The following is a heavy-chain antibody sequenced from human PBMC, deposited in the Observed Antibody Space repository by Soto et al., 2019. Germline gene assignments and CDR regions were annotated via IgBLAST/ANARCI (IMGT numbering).Heavy chain of an antibody. J-gene: IGHJ4*02. V-gene: IGHV4-30-4*01. CDR3: ARSPDCSGGSCYSGVDY. Sequence: SETLSLTCTVSGGSISSGDYYWSWIRQPPGKGLEWIGYIYYSGSTYYNPSLKSRVTISVDTSKNQFSLKLSSVTAADTAVYYCARSPDCSGGSCYSGVDYWGQGTLVTVSS. D-gene: IGHD2-15*01. CDR1: GGSISSGDYY. CDR2: IYYSGST.